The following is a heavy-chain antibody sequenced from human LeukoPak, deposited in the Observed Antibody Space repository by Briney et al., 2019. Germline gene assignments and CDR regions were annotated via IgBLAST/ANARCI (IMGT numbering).Heavy chain of an antibody. CDR3: AKDQRIPGIAVAGQFDY. Sequence: GGSLRLSCAASGFTFSSYGMHWFRQAPGKGLEWVAVITYDGSNKYYADSVKGRFTISRDNSKNTLYLQMNSLRAEDTAVYYCAKDQRIPGIAVAGQFDYWGQGTLVTVSS. CDR2: ITYDGSNK. V-gene: IGHV3-30*18. J-gene: IGHJ4*02. D-gene: IGHD6-19*01. CDR1: GFTFSSYG.